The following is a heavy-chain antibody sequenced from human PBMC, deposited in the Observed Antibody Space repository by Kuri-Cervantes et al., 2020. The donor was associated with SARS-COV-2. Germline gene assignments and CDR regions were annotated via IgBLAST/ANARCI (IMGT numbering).Heavy chain of an antibody. D-gene: IGHD4-17*01. CDR1: GGSISSGGYY. J-gene: IGHJ3*01. CDR2: VYYNGNT. Sequence: SCTVSGGSISSGGYYWSWVRQHPGRGPEWIGYVYYNGNTFYSPSLKSRVTMPIDTSRIQFSLRLSSVTAADTAVYYCARGGTTVPTSGAFDFWGQGTLVTVSS. CDR3: ARGGTTVPTSGAFDF. V-gene: IGHV4-31*02.